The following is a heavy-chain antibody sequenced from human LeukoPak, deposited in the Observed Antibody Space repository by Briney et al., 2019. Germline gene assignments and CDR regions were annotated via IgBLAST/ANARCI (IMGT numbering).Heavy chain of an antibody. Sequence: SETLSLTCTVSGGSISSSSYYWGWIRQPPGKGLEWIGSIYYSGSTYYNPSLKSRVTISVDTSKDQFSLKLSSVTAADTAVYYCARHPVILTGSGAFDIWGQGTMVTVSS. CDR2: IYYSGST. CDR3: ARHPVILTGSGAFDI. V-gene: IGHV4-39*01. CDR1: GGSISSSSYY. J-gene: IGHJ3*02. D-gene: IGHD3-9*01.